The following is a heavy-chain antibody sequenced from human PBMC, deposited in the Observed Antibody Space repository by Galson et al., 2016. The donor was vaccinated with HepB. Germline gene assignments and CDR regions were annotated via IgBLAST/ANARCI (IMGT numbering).Heavy chain of an antibody. J-gene: IGHJ6*02. V-gene: IGHV1-69*13. Sequence: SVKVSCKASGGTFSSYAITWVRQAPGQGLEWMGGIIPLFGTANYAQNFQGRVTITADESTSTAYMELSSLRSEDTAVYYCAREAYTMCLDVWGQGTTVTVSS. D-gene: IGHD3-10*02. CDR2: IIPLFGTA. CDR3: AREAYTMCLDV. CDR1: GGTFSSYA.